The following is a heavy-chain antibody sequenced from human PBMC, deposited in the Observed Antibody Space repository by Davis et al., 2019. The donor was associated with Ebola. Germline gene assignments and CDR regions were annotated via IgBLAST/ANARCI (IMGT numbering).Heavy chain of an antibody. CDR2: INPGGGFT. J-gene: IGHJ6*04. CDR3: ARAAGGPLTSDLDV. V-gene: IGHV1-46*01. D-gene: IGHD2-2*01. CDR1: GYSFTNKY. Sequence: ASVKVSCKASGYSFTNKYLHWVRQAPGQGLEWMGIINPGGGFTSSAQKFQGRVKMTRDTSTSTVYMELSSLQSEDTAIYYCARAAGGPLTSDLDVWGAGTTVTVSS.